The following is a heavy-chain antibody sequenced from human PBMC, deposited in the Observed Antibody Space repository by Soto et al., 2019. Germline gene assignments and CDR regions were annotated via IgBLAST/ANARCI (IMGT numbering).Heavy chain of an antibody. CDR2: IIPILGIA. D-gene: IGHD6-13*01. V-gene: IGHV1-69*08. J-gene: IGHJ4*02. CDR1: GGTFSSYT. CDR3: AREGQQLGGDY. Sequence: QVQLVQSGAEVKKPGSSVKVSCKASGGTFSSYTISWVRQAPGQGLEWMGRIIPILGIANYAQKFQGRVTXTXXKSTSTAYMELSSLRSEDTAVYYCAREGQQLGGDYWGQGTLVTVSS.